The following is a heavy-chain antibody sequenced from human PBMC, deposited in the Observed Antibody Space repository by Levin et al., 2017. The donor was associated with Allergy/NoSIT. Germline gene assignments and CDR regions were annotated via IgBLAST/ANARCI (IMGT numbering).Heavy chain of an antibody. Sequence: GGSLRLSCAASGFTFSSYDMHWVRQATGKGLEWVSAIGTAGDTYYPGSVKGRFTISRENAKNSLYLQMNSLRAGDTAVYYCARAKLLWFGELSIDAFDIWGQGTMVTVSS. CDR3: ARAKLLWFGELSIDAFDI. CDR1: GFTFSSYD. J-gene: IGHJ3*02. V-gene: IGHV3-13*04. CDR2: IGTAGDT. D-gene: IGHD3-10*01.